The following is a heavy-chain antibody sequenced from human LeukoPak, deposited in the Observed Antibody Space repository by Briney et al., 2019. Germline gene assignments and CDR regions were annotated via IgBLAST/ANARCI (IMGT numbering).Heavy chain of an antibody. CDR1: DGSISSSSYY. D-gene: IGHD3-10*01. Sequence: SETLSLTCTVSDGSISSSSYYWGWIRQPPGKGLEWIGSIYYSGSTYYNSSLKSRITISVDTSKNQFSLKLSSVTAADTAVYYCARRTYSGAFDIWGQGTMVTISS. V-gene: IGHV4-39*01. J-gene: IGHJ3*02. CDR2: IYYSGST. CDR3: ARRTYSGAFDI.